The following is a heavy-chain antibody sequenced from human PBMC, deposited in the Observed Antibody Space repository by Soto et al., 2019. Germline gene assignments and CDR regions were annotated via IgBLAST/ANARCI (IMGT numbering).Heavy chain of an antibody. CDR1: GGTFSSYA. Sequence: SVKVSYKASGGTFSSYAISWVRQAPGQGLEWMGGIIPIFGTANYAQKFQGRVTITADESTSTAYMELSSLRSEDTAVYFCARSVAVPGAHIDYWGQGTQVTVSS. CDR3: ARSVAVPGAHIDY. J-gene: IGHJ4*02. CDR2: IIPIFGTA. D-gene: IGHD6-19*01. V-gene: IGHV1-69*13.